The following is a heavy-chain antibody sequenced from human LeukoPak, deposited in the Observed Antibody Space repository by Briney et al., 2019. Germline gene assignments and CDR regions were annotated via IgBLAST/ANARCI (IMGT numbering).Heavy chain of an antibody. CDR1: GGSISSGGYY. Sequence: PSETLSLTCTVSGGSISSGGYYWSWIRKPPGKGLEWIGYIYHSGSTYYNPSLKSRVTISVDTSKNQFSLKLSSVTAADTAVYYCARIDLGYCSSTSCYGYYFDYWGQGTLVTVSS. J-gene: IGHJ4*02. CDR2: IYHSGST. CDR3: ARIDLGYCSSTSCYGYYFDY. D-gene: IGHD2-2*01. V-gene: IGHV4-30-2*01.